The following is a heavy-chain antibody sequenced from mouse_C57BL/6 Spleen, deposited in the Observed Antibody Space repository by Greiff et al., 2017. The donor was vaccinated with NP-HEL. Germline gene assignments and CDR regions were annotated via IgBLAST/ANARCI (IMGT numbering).Heavy chain of an antibody. V-gene: IGHV14-4*01. Sequence: VQLKESGAELVRPGASVKLSCTASGFNIKDDYMHWVKQRPEQGLEWIGWIDPENGDTEYASKFQGKATITADTSSNTAYLQLSSLTSEDTAVYYCTTKGDAMDYWGQGTSVTVSS. CDR3: TTKGDAMDY. CDR2: IDPENGDT. CDR1: GFNIKDDY. J-gene: IGHJ4*01. D-gene: IGHD3-3*01.